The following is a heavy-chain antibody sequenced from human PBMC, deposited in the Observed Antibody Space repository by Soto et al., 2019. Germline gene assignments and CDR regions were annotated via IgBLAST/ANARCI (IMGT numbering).Heavy chain of an antibody. V-gene: IGHV1-2*02. CDR1: GYTFTGYY. Sequence: ASVKASCKASGYTFTGYYMHWVRQPPGQGLEWMGWINPNSGGTNYAQKFQGRVTMTRDTSISTAYMELSRLRSDDTAVYYCARDLITIFHFDYWGQGTLVTVSS. CDR3: ARDLITIFHFDY. J-gene: IGHJ4*02. CDR2: INPNSGGT. D-gene: IGHD3-3*01.